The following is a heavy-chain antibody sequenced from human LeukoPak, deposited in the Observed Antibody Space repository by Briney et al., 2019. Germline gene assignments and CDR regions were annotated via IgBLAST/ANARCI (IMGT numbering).Heavy chain of an antibody. CDR3: ARGGLVVPAVKGWFDP. J-gene: IGHJ5*02. Sequence: GGSLRLSCAASGFTFSSYSMNWVRQAPGKGLEWVSSISSSSTYIYYADSVKGRFTISRDNAKNSLYLQMNSLRAEDTAVYYCARGGLVVPAVKGWFDPWGQGTLVTVSS. V-gene: IGHV3-21*01. CDR1: GFTFSSYS. CDR2: ISSSSTYI. D-gene: IGHD2-2*01.